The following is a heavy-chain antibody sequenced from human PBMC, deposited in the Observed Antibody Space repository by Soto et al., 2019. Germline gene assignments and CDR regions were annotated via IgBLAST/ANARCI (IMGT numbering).Heavy chain of an antibody. D-gene: IGHD2-2*01. CDR3: ARVPAYYCSSNSCTQPLAATKMVWFDP. CDR1: GGSISSSSYY. Sequence: PSETLSLTCTVSGGSISSSSYYWGWIRQPPGKGLEWIGSIYYSGSTYYNPSLKSRVTISVDTSKNQFSLKLSSVTAADTAVYYCARVPAYYCSSNSCTQPLAATKMVWFDPWGQGTLVTVSS. CDR2: IYYSGST. V-gene: IGHV4-39*07. J-gene: IGHJ5*02.